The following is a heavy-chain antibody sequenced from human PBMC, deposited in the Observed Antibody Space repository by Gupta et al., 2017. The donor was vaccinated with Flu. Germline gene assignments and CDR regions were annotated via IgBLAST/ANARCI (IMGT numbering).Heavy chain of an antibody. CDR3: AKDQAPLVGASDY. CDR2: ISGSGANT. J-gene: IGHJ4*02. V-gene: IGHV3-23*01. Sequence: VRQAPGRGLEWVSGISGSGANTYHADSVKGRFTISRDNSNNSLFLQMNSLRAEDTAVYYCAKDQAPLVGASDYWGQGTLVTVSS. D-gene: IGHD1-26*01.